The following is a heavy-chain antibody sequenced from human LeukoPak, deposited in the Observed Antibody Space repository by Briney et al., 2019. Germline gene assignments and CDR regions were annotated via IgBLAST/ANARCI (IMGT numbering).Heavy chain of an antibody. CDR2: IYYSGTS. D-gene: IGHD3-22*01. Sequence: SETLSLTCTVSSGSISNGGYYWVWIRQPPGKGLEWIGSIYYSGTSYYNPSLTSRVTISVDTSNNQFSLKLSSVTAADTAVYYCARVSNPAYYDSSGYHMFDYWGQGTLVTVSS. CDR3: ARVSNPAYYDSSGYHMFDY. J-gene: IGHJ4*02. V-gene: IGHV4-39*07. CDR1: SGSISNGGYY.